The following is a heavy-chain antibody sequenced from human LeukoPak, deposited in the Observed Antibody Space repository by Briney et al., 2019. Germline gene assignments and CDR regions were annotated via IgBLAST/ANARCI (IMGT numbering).Heavy chain of an antibody. CDR1: GFTFDDCA. D-gene: IGHD2/OR15-2a*01. Sequence: PGGSLRLSCAGSGFTFDDCAMHWVRQTPGKGLEWVSGISWNSGNIVYADFVGGRFTISRDNAKNSLSLQMNSLSDADTAVYYCAKDAYGGATFFYYMDVWGKGTTVTVSS. J-gene: IGHJ6*03. V-gene: IGHV3-9*01. CDR3: AKDAYGGATFFYYMDV. CDR2: ISWNSGNI.